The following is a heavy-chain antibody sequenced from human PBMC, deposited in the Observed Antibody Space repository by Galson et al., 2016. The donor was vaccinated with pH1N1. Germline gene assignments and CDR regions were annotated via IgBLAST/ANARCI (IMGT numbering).Heavy chain of an antibody. D-gene: IGHD5-12*01. CDR3: AHTPALFNSGLFREAYYFDY. V-gene: IGHV2-5*01. Sequence: PALVKPTQTLTLTCAFSGFSLTDLGVGVGWIRQPPGKAPEWLALIYWNYDERYRPSLKSRLTLTKDTSKNQVALTFTNMDPVDTATYYCAHTPALFNSGLFREAYYFDYWGQGTLVTVSS. CDR2: IYWNYDE. CDR1: GFSLTDLGVG. J-gene: IGHJ4*02.